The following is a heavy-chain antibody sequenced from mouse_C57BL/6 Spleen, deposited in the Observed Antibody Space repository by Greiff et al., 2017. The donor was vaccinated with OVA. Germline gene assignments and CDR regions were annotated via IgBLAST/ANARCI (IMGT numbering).Heavy chain of an antibody. CDR3: ARRVVAGGGYAMDY. CDR2: IYPGGGYT. CDR1: GYTFTNYW. D-gene: IGHD1-1*01. Sequence: QVQLQQSGAELVRPGTSVKMSCKASGYTFTNYWIGWAKQRPGHGLEWIGDIYPGGGYTNYNEKFKGKATLTADKSSSTAYRQFSSLTSEDSAIYYCARRVVAGGGYAMDYWGQGTSVTVSS. V-gene: IGHV1-63*01. J-gene: IGHJ4*01.